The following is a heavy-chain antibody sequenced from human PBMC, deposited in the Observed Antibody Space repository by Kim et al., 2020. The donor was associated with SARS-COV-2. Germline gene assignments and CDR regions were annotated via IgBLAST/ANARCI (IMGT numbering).Heavy chain of an antibody. J-gene: IGHJ4*02. CDR3: AGDGRLYWYDFSEFDY. Sequence: VKGRFTIARDNAKNSLYLKMNSLRDEDTAVYYCAGDGRLYWYDFSEFDYWGQGTLVTVSS. V-gene: IGHV3-48*02. D-gene: IGHD2-8*02.